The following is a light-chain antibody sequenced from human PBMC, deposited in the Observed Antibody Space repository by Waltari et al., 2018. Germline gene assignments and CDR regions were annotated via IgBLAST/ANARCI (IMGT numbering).Light chain of an antibody. V-gene: IGKV1-NL1*01. Sequence: DIQMTQSSSSLSASVGDTVTITCRTSQGILNSLAWYQQKSGKAPKVLLSTASRLQSGVPSRFSGSGSGTLYTLTISGLQPEDFATYYCQQYFVFPYTFGQGTKLEI. CDR2: TAS. CDR3: QQYFVFPYT. CDR1: QGILNS. J-gene: IGKJ2*01.